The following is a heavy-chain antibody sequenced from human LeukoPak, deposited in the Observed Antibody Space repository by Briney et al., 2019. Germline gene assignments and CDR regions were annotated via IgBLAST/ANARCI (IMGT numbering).Heavy chain of an antibody. V-gene: IGHV3-23*01. Sequence: GGSLRLSCAASGFTFSSYGMSWVRQAPGKGLEWVSVISGSGDTTYYADSVKGRFTISRDNSKNTLYLQMSSLRVEDTAVYYCAKASRVATITIDYWGGEPWSPSPQ. CDR3: AKASRVATITIDY. CDR1: GFTFSSYG. D-gene: IGHD5-12*01. CDR2: ISGSGDTT. J-gene: IGHJ4*02.